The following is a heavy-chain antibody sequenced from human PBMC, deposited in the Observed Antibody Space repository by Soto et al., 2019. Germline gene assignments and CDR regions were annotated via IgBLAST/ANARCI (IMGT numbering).Heavy chain of an antibody. CDR3: ASPGYYYGSGSYYY. CDR1: GGSISSSSYY. Sequence: SETLSLTCTVSGGSISSSSYYWGWIRQPPGKGLEWIGSIYYSGSTYYNPSLKSRVTISVDTSKNQFSLKLSSVTAADTAVYYCASPGYYYGSGSYYYWGQGTLVTVSS. CDR2: IYYSGST. J-gene: IGHJ4*02. V-gene: IGHV4-39*01. D-gene: IGHD3-10*01.